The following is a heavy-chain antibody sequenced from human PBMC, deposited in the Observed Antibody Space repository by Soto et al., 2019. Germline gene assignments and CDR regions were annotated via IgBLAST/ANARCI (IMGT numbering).Heavy chain of an antibody. Sequence: YGMHWVRQAPGKGLEWVAVIWYDGSNKYYADSVKGRFTISRDNSKNTLYLQMNSLRAEDTAVYYCARDTCSSTSCYWTTVGRNTYSSGSTYYYYYYGMDVWGQGTTVTVSS. CDR3: ARDTCSSTSCYWTTVGRNTYSSGSTYYYYYYGMDV. CDR1: YG. V-gene: IGHV3-33*01. J-gene: IGHJ6*02. CDR2: IWYDGSNK. D-gene: IGHD2-2*01.